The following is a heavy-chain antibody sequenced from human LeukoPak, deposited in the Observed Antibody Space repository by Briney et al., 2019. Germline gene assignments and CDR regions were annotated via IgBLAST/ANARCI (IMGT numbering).Heavy chain of an antibody. Sequence: SGGSLRLSCAASGFPLSRYEMNWVRQAPGKGLEWVSYIWTSGNTRYYSDSVKGRFTISRDNAKNSLYLQMNSLRVEDTAVYYCARELSGTTSYYFDYWGQGTLVTVSS. CDR1: GFPLSRYE. V-gene: IGHV3-48*03. CDR2: IWTSGNTR. J-gene: IGHJ4*02. D-gene: IGHD1-7*01. CDR3: ARELSGTTSYYFDY.